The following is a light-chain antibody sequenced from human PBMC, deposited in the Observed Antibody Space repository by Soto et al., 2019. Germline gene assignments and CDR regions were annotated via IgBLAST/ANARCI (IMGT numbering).Light chain of an antibody. CDR2: GAS. J-gene: IGKJ1*01. CDR3: LQSHNSPRT. Sequence: AIQMTQSPSSLYASVGDRVTITCRASQDISDDVGWYQHTPGKAPKPLISGASRLQSGVPSRFSGSGSGAAFTLTITSLRPEDSANYYSLQSHNSPRTFGQGNKLEI. CDR1: QDISDD. V-gene: IGKV1-6*01.